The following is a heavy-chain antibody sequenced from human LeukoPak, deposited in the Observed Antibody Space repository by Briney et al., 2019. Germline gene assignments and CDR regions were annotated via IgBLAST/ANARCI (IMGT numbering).Heavy chain of an antibody. CDR1: GGSISSGDYP. D-gene: IGHD3-10*01. J-gene: IGHJ4*02. V-gene: IGHV4-30-2*01. Sequence: SETLSLTCAVSGGSISSGDYPWSWIRQPPGKGLEWIGYIFHTGHTSYNPSLKSRVTISVDMSKNQLSLKLSSVTAADTAVYYCARGFYGSGSQFDYWGQGTLVTVSS. CDR3: ARGFYGSGSQFDY. CDR2: IFHTGHT.